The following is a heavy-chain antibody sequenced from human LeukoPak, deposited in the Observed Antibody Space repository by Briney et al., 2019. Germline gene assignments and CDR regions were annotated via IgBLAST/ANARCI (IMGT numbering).Heavy chain of an antibody. Sequence: ASVKFSCKASGYTFTRYHMHWVRQAPGQGLEWMGLINPNSGGTNYAQKFQGRVTMTRDTSISTAYMELSRLRSDDTAVYYCARTVVTPFWFDPWGQGTLVTVSS. J-gene: IGHJ5*02. CDR2: INPNSGGT. CDR1: GYTFTRYH. CDR3: ARTVVTPFWFDP. V-gene: IGHV1-2*02. D-gene: IGHD4-23*01.